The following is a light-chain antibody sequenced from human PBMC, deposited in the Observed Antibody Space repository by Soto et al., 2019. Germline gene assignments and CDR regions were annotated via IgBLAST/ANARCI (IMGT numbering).Light chain of an antibody. V-gene: IGLV2-14*01. CDR2: EVI. Sequence: QSALTQPASVSGSPGQSITISCTGTSSDIGGYNYVSWYQHHPGRAPKLMIYEVINRPSGISSRFSGSKSGNTASLTISGIQAEDEAAYYCSSYTSSSTLVFGGGTKLTVL. CDR1: SSDIGGYNY. J-gene: IGLJ2*01. CDR3: SSYTSSSTLV.